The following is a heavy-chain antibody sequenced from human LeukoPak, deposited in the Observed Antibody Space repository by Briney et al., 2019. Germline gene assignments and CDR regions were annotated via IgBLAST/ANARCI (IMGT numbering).Heavy chain of an antibody. CDR2: IIPIFGTA. V-gene: IGHV1-69*05. CDR1: GYTFTGYY. J-gene: IGHJ4*02. CDR3: ATTSYYDFWSGYKNFDY. D-gene: IGHD3-3*01. Sequence: SVKVSCKASGYTFTGYYMHWVRQAPGQGLEWMGGIIPIFGTANYAQKFQGRVTITTDESTSTAYMELSSLRSEDTAVYYCATTSYYDFWSGYKNFDYWGQGTLVTVSS.